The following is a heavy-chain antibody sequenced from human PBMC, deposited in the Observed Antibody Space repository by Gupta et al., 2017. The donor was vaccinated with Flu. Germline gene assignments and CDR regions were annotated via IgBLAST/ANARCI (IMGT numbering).Heavy chain of an antibody. CDR1: GFTFSNAW. V-gene: IGHV3-15*01. Sequence: EVQLVESGGGLVKPGGSLRLSCAASGFTFSNAWMSWVRQAPGKGLEWVGRIKSKTDGGTTDAAPVKGRFTISRDDSKNTLYLQMNSLKTEDTAVYYCTTLAYCGGDCYSLWGQGTLVTVSS. CDR3: TTLAYCGGDCYSL. CDR2: IKSKTDGGTT. J-gene: IGHJ4*02. D-gene: IGHD2-21*02.